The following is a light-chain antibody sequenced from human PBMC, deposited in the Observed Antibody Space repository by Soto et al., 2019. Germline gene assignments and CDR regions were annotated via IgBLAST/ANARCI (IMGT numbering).Light chain of an antibody. J-gene: IGKJ1*01. CDR3: QQANSFPTT. CDR2: AAS. V-gene: IGKV1-12*01. Sequence: DIQMTQSPSSVSASVGDRVTITCRASQSISGWLARYQQKPGKAPKLLIYAASNLQSGVPSRFSGSGSGTDFTLTISSLQPEDFATYYCQQANSFPTTFGQGTKVEIK. CDR1: QSISGW.